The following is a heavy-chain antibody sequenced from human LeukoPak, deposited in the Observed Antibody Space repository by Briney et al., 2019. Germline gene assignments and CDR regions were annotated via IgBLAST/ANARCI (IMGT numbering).Heavy chain of an antibody. D-gene: IGHD4-17*01. Sequence: KSSETLSLTCTVSGYSISSGHYWGWIRQPPGKGLEWIGSIYHSGSTYYNPSLKSRVTISVDTSKNQFSLKLSSVTAADTAVYYCARGLGGAPTTVLSWGQGTLVTVSS. CDR3: ARGLGGAPTTVLS. CDR1: GYSISSGHY. V-gene: IGHV4-38-2*02. CDR2: IYHSGST. J-gene: IGHJ5*02.